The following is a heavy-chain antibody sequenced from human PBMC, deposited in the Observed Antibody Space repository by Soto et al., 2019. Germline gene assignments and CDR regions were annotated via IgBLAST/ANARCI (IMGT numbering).Heavy chain of an antibody. CDR1: GLTFSSYG. V-gene: IGHV3-33*01. D-gene: IGHD3-22*01. Sequence: PGGSLRLSCAASGLTFSSYGMHWVRQAPGKGLEWVAVIWYDGSNKYYADSVKGRFTISRDNSKNTLYLQMNSLRAEDTAVYYCASNYYDSSGYSDYYYGMDVWGQGTTVTVAS. CDR2: IWYDGSNK. CDR3: ASNYYDSSGYSDYYYGMDV. J-gene: IGHJ6*02.